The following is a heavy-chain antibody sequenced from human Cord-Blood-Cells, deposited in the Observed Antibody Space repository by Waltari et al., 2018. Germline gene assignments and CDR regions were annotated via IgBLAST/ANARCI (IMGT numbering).Heavy chain of an antibody. CDR2: IYSGGST. CDR3: ARGYGGFDY. CDR1: GFTARSTY. D-gene: IGHD1-1*01. Sequence: EVQLVETGGGLIQPGGSLRLSCAAPGFTARSTYMSWVRQAPGKGLEWVSGIYSGGSTYYADSVKGRFTISRDNSKNTLYLQMNSLRAEDTAVYYCARGYGGFDYWGQGTLVTVSS. V-gene: IGHV3-53*02. J-gene: IGHJ4*02.